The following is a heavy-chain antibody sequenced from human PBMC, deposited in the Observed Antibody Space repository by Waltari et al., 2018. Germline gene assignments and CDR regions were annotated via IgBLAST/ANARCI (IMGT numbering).Heavy chain of an antibody. CDR2: INAGNGNT. Sequence: QVQLVQSGAEVKKPGASVKVSCKASGYTFTSYAMHWVRQAPGQRLEWMGWINAGNGNTKYSQEFQGRVTITRDTSASTAYVELSSLRSEDMAVYYCARETYYYDSSGSPAFDIWGQGTMVTVSS. D-gene: IGHD3-22*01. CDR1: GYTFTSYA. J-gene: IGHJ3*02. CDR3: ARETYYYDSSGSPAFDI. V-gene: IGHV1-3*03.